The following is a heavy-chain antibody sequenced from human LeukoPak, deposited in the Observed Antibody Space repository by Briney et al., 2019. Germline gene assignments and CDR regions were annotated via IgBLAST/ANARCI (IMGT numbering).Heavy chain of an antibody. CDR3: ARDITVNWYYY. Sequence: PSETLSLTCTVSGGSISSYYWSWIRQPPGKGLEWIGYIYYSGSTNYNPSLTSRVTISVDTSKNQFSLKLSSVTAADTAVYYCARDITVNWYYYWGQGTLVTVSS. D-gene: IGHD2-8*01. CDR1: GGSISSYY. V-gene: IGHV4-59*12. CDR2: IYYSGST. J-gene: IGHJ4*02.